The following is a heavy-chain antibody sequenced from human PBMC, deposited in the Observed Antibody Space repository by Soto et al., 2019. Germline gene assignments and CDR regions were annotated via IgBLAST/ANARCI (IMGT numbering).Heavy chain of an antibody. Sequence: ASVKVSCKASGYTFNTYAITWVRQATGQGLEWMGWMNPNSGNTGYAQKFQGRVTMTRNTSISTAYMELSSLRSEDTAVYYCARARNFKNQWLALLGPAGAFDIWGQGTMVTVSS. V-gene: IGHV1-8*01. CDR3: ARARNFKNQWLALLGPAGAFDI. J-gene: IGHJ3*02. D-gene: IGHD6-19*01. CDR2: MNPNSGNT. CDR1: GYTFNTYA.